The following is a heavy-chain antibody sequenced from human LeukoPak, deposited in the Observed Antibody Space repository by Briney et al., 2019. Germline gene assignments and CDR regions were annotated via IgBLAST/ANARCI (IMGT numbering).Heavy chain of an antibody. CDR1: GYTFTSYY. CDR2: INPSGGST. D-gene: IGHD6-13*01. J-gene: IGHJ3*02. V-gene: IGHV1-46*01. Sequence: GASVKVSCKASGYTFTSYYMHWVRQAPGQGLEWMGIINPSGGSTSYAQKFQDRVTMTRDMSTSTVYMELSSLRSEDTAVYYCARSYSSNPPAIWGQGTMVTVSS. CDR3: ARSYSSNPPAI.